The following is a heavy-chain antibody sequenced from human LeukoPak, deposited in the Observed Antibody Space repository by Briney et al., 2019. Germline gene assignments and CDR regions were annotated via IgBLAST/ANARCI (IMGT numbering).Heavy chain of an antibody. CDR1: GYTFTSYA. D-gene: IGHD3-10*01. CDR3: ARARSGFGEYYYMDV. CDR2: IIPILGTA. V-gene: IGHV1-69*13. J-gene: IGHJ6*03. Sequence: SVKVSCKASGYTFTSYAISWVRQAPGQGLEWMGGIIPILGTANYAQKFQGRVTITADESTSTAYMELSSLRSEDTAVYYCARARSGFGEYYYMDVWGKGTTVTISS.